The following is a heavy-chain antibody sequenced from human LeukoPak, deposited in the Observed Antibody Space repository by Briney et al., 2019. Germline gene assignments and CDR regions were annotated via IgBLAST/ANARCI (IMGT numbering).Heavy chain of an antibody. Sequence: SETLSLTCTVSGGSISSYYWSWIRQPPGKGLEWIGYIYYSGSTNYNPSLKSRVTISVDTSKNQFSLKLSSVTAADTAVYYCARAGNWFDPWGQGTRVTVSS. CDR2: IYYSGST. V-gene: IGHV4-59*01. CDR1: GGSISSYY. J-gene: IGHJ5*02. CDR3: ARAGNWFDP.